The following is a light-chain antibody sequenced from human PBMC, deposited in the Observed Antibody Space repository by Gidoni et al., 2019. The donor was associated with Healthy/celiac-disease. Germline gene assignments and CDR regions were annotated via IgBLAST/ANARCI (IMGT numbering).Light chain of an antibody. CDR1: KLGDKY. Sequence: SYELTQPPSVSVSPGQTASITCSGDKLGDKYVCWYQQRPGQSPVLDIYQDNKRPSGIPERFSGSNSGNTATLTISGTQAMDEADYYCQAWDSSTEKVFGGGTKLTVL. CDR2: QDN. J-gene: IGLJ2*01. CDR3: QAWDSSTEKV. V-gene: IGLV3-1*01.